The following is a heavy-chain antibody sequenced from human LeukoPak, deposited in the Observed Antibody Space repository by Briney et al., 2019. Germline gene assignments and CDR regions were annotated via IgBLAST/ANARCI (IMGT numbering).Heavy chain of an antibody. CDR1: GFTFSSYG. CDR2: ISYDGSNK. Sequence: GRSLRLSCAASGFTFSSYGMHWVRQAPGKGLEWVAVISYDGSNKYYADSVKGRFTISRDNSKNTLYLQMNSLRAEDTAVYYCARVWFIDLNSRAFDIWGQGTMVTVSS. CDR3: ARVWFIDLNSRAFDI. V-gene: IGHV3-30*03. D-gene: IGHD3-10*01. J-gene: IGHJ3*02.